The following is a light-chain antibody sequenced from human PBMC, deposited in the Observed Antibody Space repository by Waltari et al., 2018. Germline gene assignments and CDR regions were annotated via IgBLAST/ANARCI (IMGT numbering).Light chain of an antibody. J-gene: IGLJ2*01. CDR2: SNN. CDR1: SSNIGSNP. Sequence: QSVLTQPPSASGTPGQRVTIPCSGSSSNIGSNPVTWYQQLPGTAPKLLSYSNNQRPSGVPDRFSGSKSGTSASLAISGLQSEDEADYYCAAWDDSLNGVVFGGGTKLTVL. CDR3: AAWDDSLNGVV. V-gene: IGLV1-44*01.